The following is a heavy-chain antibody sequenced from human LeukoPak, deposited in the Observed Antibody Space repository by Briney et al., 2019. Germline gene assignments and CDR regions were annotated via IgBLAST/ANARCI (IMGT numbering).Heavy chain of an antibody. CDR2: IYYSGST. CDR1: GGSISSYY. CDR3: ARAPTPGQWLPLGYYYYYYGMDV. V-gene: IGHV4-59*01. Sequence: SETLSLTCTVSGGSISSYYWSWIRQPPGKGLEWIGYIYYSGSTNYNPSLKSRVTISVDTSKNQFSLKLSSVTAADTAVYYCARAPTPGQWLPLGYYYYYYGMDVWGQGTTVTVSS. J-gene: IGHJ6*02. D-gene: IGHD6-19*01.